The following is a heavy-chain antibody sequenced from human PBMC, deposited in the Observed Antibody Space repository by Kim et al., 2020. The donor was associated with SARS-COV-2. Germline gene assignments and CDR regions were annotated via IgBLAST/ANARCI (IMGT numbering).Heavy chain of an antibody. CDR1: GFTFSSFW. Sequence: GGSLRLSCAVSGFTFSSFWMTWVRQAPGKGLEWVADIKPDGSETYYADSVKGRFTISSDNAQKSMYLQMNSLRAEDTAVYYCAGARIDVWGKGTTVTVSS. CDR3: AGARIDV. J-gene: IGHJ6*04. CDR2: IKPDGSET. D-gene: IGHD2-15*01. V-gene: IGHV3-7*03.